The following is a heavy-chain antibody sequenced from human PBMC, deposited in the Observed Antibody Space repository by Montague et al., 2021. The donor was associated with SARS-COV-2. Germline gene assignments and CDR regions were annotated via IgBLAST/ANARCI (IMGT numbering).Heavy chain of an antibody. CDR1: GFSLSTSGMC. D-gene: IGHD1-26*01. J-gene: IGHJ3*02. CDR3: ARIWGATRGDAFDI. CDR2: IDWDDDK. V-gene: IGHV2-70*01. Sequence: PALVKPTQTLTLTCTFSGFSLSTSGMCVSWIRQPPGKALEWLALIDWDDDKYYSTSLKTRLTISKDTSENQVVLTTTNMDPVDTATYYCARIWGATRGDAFDIWGQRTMVTVSS.